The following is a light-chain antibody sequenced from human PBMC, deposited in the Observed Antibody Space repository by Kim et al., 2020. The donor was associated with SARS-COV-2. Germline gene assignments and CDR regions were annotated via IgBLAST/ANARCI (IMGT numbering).Light chain of an antibody. CDR1: QSISSY. Sequence: DIQMTQSPSSLSASVGDRVTITCRASQSISSYLNWYQQKPGKAPKLLIYAASSLQSGVPSRFSGSGSGTDFTLTISSLQPEDFATYYYPLSNSTPLAFGRGTRVDIK. CDR2: AAS. V-gene: IGKV1-39*01. J-gene: IGKJ3*01. CDR3: PLSNSTPLA.